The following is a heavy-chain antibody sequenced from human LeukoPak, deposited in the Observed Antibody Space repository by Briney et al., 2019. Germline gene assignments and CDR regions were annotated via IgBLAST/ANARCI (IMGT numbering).Heavy chain of an antibody. J-gene: IGHJ4*02. V-gene: IGHV3-23*01. CDR3: AKDGGRAVAGYYFDY. D-gene: IGHD6-19*01. Sequence: HPGGSLRLSCAASGFTFSSYAMSWVRQAPGKGLEWVSGISGSGGSTYYADSVKGRFTISRDNSKNTLYLQMNSLRAEDTAVYYCAKDGGRAVAGYYFDYWGQGIQVTVSS. CDR1: GFTFSSYA. CDR2: ISGSGGST.